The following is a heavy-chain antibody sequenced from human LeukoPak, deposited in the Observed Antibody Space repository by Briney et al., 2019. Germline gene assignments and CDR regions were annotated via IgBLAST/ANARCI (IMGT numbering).Heavy chain of an antibody. J-gene: IGHJ4*02. D-gene: IGHD4-23*01. CDR2: INPNSGGT. Sequence: GASVKVSCKASGYTFTGHYMHWVRQAPGQGLEWMGWINPNSGGTNYAQKFQGWVTMTRDTSISTAYMELSRLRSDDTAVYYCARDMGTTVVTFDYWGQGTLVTVSS. V-gene: IGHV1-2*04. CDR1: GYTFTGHY. CDR3: ARDMGTTVVTFDY.